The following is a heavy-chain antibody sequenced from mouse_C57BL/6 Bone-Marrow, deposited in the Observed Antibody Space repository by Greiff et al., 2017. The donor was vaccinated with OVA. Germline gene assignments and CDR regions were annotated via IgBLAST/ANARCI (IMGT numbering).Heavy chain of an antibody. V-gene: IGHV1-64*01. J-gene: IGHJ3*01. CDR1: GYTFTSYW. Sequence: QVQLQQPGAELVKPGASVKLSCTASGYTFTSYWMHWVKQRPGQGLEWIGMIHPNSGSTNYNEKFKSKATLTVDKASSTAYMQLSSLTSEDSAVYYCASYYGYHWFAYWGQGTLVTVSA. D-gene: IGHD2-9*01. CDR3: ASYYGYHWFAY. CDR2: IHPNSGST.